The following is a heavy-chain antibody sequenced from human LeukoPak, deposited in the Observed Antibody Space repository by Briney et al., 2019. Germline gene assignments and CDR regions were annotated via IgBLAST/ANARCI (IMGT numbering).Heavy chain of an antibody. CDR1: GYTFTGYY. V-gene: IGHV1-2*02. D-gene: IGHD3-22*01. Sequence: GASVKVSCKASGYTFTGYYMHWVRQAPGQGLAWMGWINPNSGGTNYAQKFQGRVTMTRDTSISTAYMELSRLRSDDTAVYYCARGDDCSGYYYVPSFDYWGQGTLVTVSS. CDR3: ARGDDCSGYYYVPSFDY. CDR2: INPNSGGT. J-gene: IGHJ4*02.